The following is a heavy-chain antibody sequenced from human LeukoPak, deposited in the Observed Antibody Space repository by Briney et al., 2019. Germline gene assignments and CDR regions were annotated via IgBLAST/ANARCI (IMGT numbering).Heavy chain of an antibody. V-gene: IGHV4-34*01. D-gene: IGHD3-10*01. CDR1: GGSFSGYY. Sequence: SETLSLTCAVYGGSFSGYYWSWIRQPPGKGLEWIGEINHSGSTNYNPSLKSRVTISVDTSKNQFSLKLSSVTAADTAVYYCARLSMVRGVIVRYFDYWGQGTLVTVSS. CDR2: INHSGST. J-gene: IGHJ4*02. CDR3: ARLSMVRGVIVRYFDY.